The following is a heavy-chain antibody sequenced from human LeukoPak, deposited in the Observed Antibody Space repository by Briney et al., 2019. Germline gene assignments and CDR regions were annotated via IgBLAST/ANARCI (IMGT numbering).Heavy chain of an antibody. CDR3: ARGVYYYDSRGAFDI. D-gene: IGHD3-22*01. CDR1: GGSISSSSYY. CDR2: IYYSGST. J-gene: IGHJ3*02. Sequence: SETLSLTCTVSGGSISSSSYYWGWIRQPPGKGLEWIGSIYYSGSTYYNPSLKSRVTISVDTSKNQFSLKLRAVTAADTAVYYCARGVYYYDSRGAFDIWGQGTMVTVSS. V-gene: IGHV4-39*01.